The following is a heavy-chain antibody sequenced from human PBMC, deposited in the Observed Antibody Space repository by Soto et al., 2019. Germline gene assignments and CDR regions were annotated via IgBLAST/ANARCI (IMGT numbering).Heavy chain of an antibody. D-gene: IGHD3-10*01. CDR3: ARGDRGGFDL. CDR2: VHSDGTTT. Sequence: EVQLVESGGGLVQPGESLRLSCAASGFTFDYYWMHWVRQAPGKGLVWVSRVHSDGTTTTYADSVKGRFTISRDNARNTVSRQMSSLRAEEKAIYYFARGDRGGFDLWGHGTVVTVSS. J-gene: IGHJ3*01. V-gene: IGHV3-74*01. CDR1: GFTFDYYW.